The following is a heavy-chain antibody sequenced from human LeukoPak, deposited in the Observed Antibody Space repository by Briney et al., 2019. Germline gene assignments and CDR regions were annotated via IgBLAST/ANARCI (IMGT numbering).Heavy chain of an antibody. J-gene: IGHJ4*02. CDR3: ARDSTVAAAGIFDY. CDR1: GFTFSSYS. V-gene: IGHV3-21*01. D-gene: IGHD6-13*01. CDR2: ISSSSSYI. Sequence: GGSLRLSCAASGFTFSSYSMNWVRQAPGKGLEWVSSISSSSSYIYYADSVKGRFTISRDNAKNSLYLQMNSLRAEDTAVYYCARDSTVAAAGIFDYWGQGTLVTVSS.